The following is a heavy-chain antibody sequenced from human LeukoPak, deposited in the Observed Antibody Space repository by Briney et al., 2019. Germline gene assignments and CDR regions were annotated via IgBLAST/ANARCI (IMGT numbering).Heavy chain of an antibody. Sequence: PGGSLRLSCAASRFTFSSYWMHWVRQAPGKGLVWVSRINSDGSSTSYADSVKGRFTISRDNAKNTLYLQMNSLRAEDTAVYYCASHTYYYDSSGYKLLDYWGQGTLVTVST. CDR2: INSDGSST. CDR3: ASHTYYYDSSGYKLLDY. J-gene: IGHJ4*02. CDR1: RFTFSSYW. D-gene: IGHD3-22*01. V-gene: IGHV3-74*01.